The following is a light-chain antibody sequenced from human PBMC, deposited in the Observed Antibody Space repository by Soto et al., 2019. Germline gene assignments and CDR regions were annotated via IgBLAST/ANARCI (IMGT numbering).Light chain of an antibody. J-gene: IGLJ1*01. CDR2: EVS. CDR3: SSYTSSSTYV. CDR1: SSDVGSYNS. V-gene: IGLV2-18*02. Sequence: QSVLTQPPSVSGSPGQSVAISCTGTSSDVGSYNSVSWYQQPPGTAPKVMIYEVSNRPSGVPDRFSGSKSGNTASLTISGLQAEDEADYYCSSYTSSSTYVFGTGTKVTVL.